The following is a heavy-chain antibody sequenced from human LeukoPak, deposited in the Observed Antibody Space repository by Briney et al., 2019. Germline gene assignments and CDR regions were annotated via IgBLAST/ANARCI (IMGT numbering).Heavy chain of an antibody. CDR3: AREFGRLVAIDF. D-gene: IGHD3-16*01. J-gene: IGHJ4*02. Sequence: GGSLRLSCAASGFTFSSYNMNWVRQAPGKGLEWVSYISSTSSSIYYAASVKGRFTISRDNAKKSLFLQMNSLRAEDTAVYYCAREFGRLVAIDFWGQGSLVTLSA. V-gene: IGHV3-21*01. CDR1: GFTFSSYN. CDR2: ISSTSSSI.